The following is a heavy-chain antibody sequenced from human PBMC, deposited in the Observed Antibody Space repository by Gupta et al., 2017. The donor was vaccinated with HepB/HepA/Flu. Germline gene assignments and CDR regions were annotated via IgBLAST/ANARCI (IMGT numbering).Heavy chain of an antibody. J-gene: IGHJ4*02. V-gene: IGHV4-34*01. CDR2: VERRGTT. Sequence: QVQLQQWGAGLLKPSETLSFTCAVYDGSFSGYYWSWLRQPPGKGLEGIGEVERRGTTNSSPSLKSRVTISIDTSKNQFSLTLSSMTAADTAVYYCASVPGVRRGALMDYWGQGTLVTVSS. CDR1: DGSFSGYY. CDR3: ASVPGVRRGALMDY. D-gene: IGHD3-16*01.